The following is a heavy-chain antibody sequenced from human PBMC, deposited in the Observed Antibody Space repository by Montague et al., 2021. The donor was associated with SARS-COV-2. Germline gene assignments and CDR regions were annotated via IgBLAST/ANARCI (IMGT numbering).Heavy chain of an antibody. CDR3: AREGGRFQPWLRGDDAYAL. J-gene: IGHJ3*01. V-gene: IGHV4-31*03. Sequence: TLSLTCTVSGGSISDGGYSWTWIRQLPGKGLEWIGCIYYSGSTFYNPSLKSRLTISVDTSKSQFSLKLSSVTAADTAVYYCAREGGRFQPWLRGDDAYALWGQRTMVTVS. CDR2: IYYSGST. D-gene: IGHD3-10*01. CDR1: GGSISDGGYS.